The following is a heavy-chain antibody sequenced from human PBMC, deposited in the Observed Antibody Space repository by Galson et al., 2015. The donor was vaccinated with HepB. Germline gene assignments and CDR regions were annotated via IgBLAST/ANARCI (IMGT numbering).Heavy chain of an antibody. Sequence: ETLSLTCAVYGGSFSGYYWSWIRQPPGKGLEWIGEINHSGSTNYNPSLKSRVTISVDTSKNQFSLKLSSVTAADTAVYYCARGATAPIVVVVAALFDYWGQGTLVTVSS. V-gene: IGHV4-34*01. CDR2: INHSGST. CDR1: GGSFSGYY. D-gene: IGHD2-15*01. J-gene: IGHJ4*02. CDR3: ARGATAPIVVVVAALFDY.